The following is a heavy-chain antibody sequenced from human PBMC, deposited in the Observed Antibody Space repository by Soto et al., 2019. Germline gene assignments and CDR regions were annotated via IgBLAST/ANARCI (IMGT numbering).Heavy chain of an antibody. CDR2: IYYSGRT. Sequence: QVQLQESGPGLVKPSETLSLTCTVSGGSVSSGRYYRSWSRQPPGKGLEWIGYIYYSGRTSYNSSLKSRVTISVDTSKNQFSLKLSSVTAADTAIYYCARSGAGSGWLGGQGTLVTVSS. J-gene: IGHJ4*02. V-gene: IGHV4-61*01. D-gene: IGHD6-19*01. CDR3: ARSGAGSGWL. CDR1: GGSVSSGRYY.